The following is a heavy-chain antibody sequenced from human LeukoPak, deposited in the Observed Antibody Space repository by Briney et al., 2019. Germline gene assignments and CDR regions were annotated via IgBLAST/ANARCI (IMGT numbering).Heavy chain of an antibody. CDR3: ARVLWFGESPYYYYYYMDV. CDR2: IIPIFGTA. CDR1: GGTFSSYA. Sequence: SVKVSCKASGGTFSSYAISWVRQAPGQGLEWMGGIIPIFGTANYAQKFQGRVTITTDESTSTAYMELSSLRSEDTAVYYCARVLWFGESPYYYYYYMDVWGKGTTVTVSS. J-gene: IGHJ6*03. V-gene: IGHV1-69*05. D-gene: IGHD3-10*01.